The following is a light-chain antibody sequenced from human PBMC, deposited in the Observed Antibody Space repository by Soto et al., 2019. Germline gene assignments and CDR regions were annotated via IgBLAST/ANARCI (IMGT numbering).Light chain of an antibody. V-gene: IGLV2-11*01. J-gene: IGLJ2*01. Sequence: QSALTQPRSVSGSPGQSVTISCTGTSSDVGGYKYVSWYQQHPGKVPNLIIYDVSERPSGVPDRFSGSESGNTASLSISGLQAEDEADYYCCSYAGSYTVLFGGGTKLTV. CDR1: SSDVGGYKY. CDR2: DVS. CDR3: CSYAGSYTVL.